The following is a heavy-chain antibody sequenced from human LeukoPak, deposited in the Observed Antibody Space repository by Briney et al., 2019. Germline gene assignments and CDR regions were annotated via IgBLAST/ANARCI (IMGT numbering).Heavy chain of an antibody. CDR2: ISRGGNTI. D-gene: IGHD1-26*01. V-gene: IGHV3-11*01. CDR1: GFTFSDYY. Sequence: GGSLRLSCAASGFTFSDYYMSWIRQAPGKGLEWVSFISRGGNTIYYADSVKGRFTVSRDNAKNSLYLQMNSLRAEDMAVYYCASDPLVGAMDYWGQGTLVTVSS. CDR3: ASDPLVGAMDY. J-gene: IGHJ4*02.